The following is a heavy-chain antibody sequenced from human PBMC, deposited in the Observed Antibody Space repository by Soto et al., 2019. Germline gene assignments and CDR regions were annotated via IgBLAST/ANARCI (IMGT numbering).Heavy chain of an antibody. CDR1: GGSISSYC. V-gene: IGHV4-59*01. CDR2: IYYSGST. Sequence: PSETLGLSCTVSGGSISSYCLSGIRQRPGKGLEWIGYIYYSGSTNYNPSLKSRVTISVDTSRNQFSLKLSSVTAADKAVYYCAIGGSGSYYNPYYFDYWGQGTLVTVSS. J-gene: IGHJ4*02. CDR3: AIGGSGSYYNPYYFDY. D-gene: IGHD3-10*01.